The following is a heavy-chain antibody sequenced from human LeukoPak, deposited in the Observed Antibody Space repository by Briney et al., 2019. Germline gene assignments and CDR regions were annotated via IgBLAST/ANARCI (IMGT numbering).Heavy chain of an antibody. CDR3: AREIGIGQKHSGYCSGGSCYTQAFDI. D-gene: IGHD2-15*01. V-gene: IGHV4-30-2*01. Sequence: DPSQTLSLTCAVSGGSISSGSYSWSWIRQPPGKGLEWIGYIYPRGSTYYNPSLKSRVILSLDKSANQFSLNLSSVTAADTAVYYCAREIGIGQKHSGYCSGGSCYTQAFDIWGQGTMVTVSS. J-gene: IGHJ3*02. CDR1: GGSISSGSYS. CDR2: IYPRGST.